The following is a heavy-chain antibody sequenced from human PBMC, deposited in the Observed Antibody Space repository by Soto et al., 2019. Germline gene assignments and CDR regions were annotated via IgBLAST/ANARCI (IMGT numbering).Heavy chain of an antibody. CDR1: GFRFSSYE. Sequence: EVQLVESGGGLVQPGGSLRLSCAASGFRFSSYEMNWVRQAPGKGLEWVSYISSSGGSTYYADSVKGRFTISRDNSKNTLYLQMNSLRAEDTAVYYCAKVPDYYGSGSYYGLDYWGQGTLVTVSS. CDR2: ISSSGGST. J-gene: IGHJ4*02. V-gene: IGHV3-23*04. D-gene: IGHD3-10*01. CDR3: AKVPDYYGSGSYYGLDY.